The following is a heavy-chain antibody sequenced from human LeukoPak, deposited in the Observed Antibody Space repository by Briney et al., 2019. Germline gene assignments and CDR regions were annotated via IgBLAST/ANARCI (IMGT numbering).Heavy chain of an antibody. J-gene: IGHJ4*02. CDR1: GFTFSSYS. V-gene: IGHV3-48*01. CDR2: ISSGSSNI. CDR3: EHLARGVEVAGDYLT. Sequence: GGSLRLSCAASGFTFSSYSMNWVRQAPGKGLEWVSYISSGSSNIYYADSVKGRFTISRDNAKNSLYLQMNSLRAEDTAVYYCEHLARGVEVAGDYLTWGQGTLVTVSS. D-gene: IGHD6-19*01.